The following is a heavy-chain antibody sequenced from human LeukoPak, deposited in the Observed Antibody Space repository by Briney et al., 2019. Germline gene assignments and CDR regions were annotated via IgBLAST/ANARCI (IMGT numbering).Heavy chain of an antibody. Sequence: PGGSLRLSCAASGFTFSSYAMHWVRQAPGKGLEYVSAISSNGGSTYYASSVKGRFTISRDNSKNTLYLQMGSLRAEDMAVYYCARDRASGELELNDAFDIWGQGTMVTVSS. CDR3: ARDRASGELELNDAFDI. CDR1: GFTFSSYA. J-gene: IGHJ3*02. CDR2: ISSNGGST. D-gene: IGHD1-7*01. V-gene: IGHV3-64*01.